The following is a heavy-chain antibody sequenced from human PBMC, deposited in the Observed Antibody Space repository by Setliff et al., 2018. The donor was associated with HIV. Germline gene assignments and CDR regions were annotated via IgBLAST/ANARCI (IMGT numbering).Heavy chain of an antibody. CDR3: ARGAIAAAGSLTDY. CDR1: GGPISSGTYY. Sequence: SETLSLTCTVSGGPISSGTYYWSWIRQPAGKGLEWIGHIYTSGSTNYNPSLKSRVTISVDTSKNQFSLKLSSVTAADTAVYYCARGAIAAAGSLTDYWGQGTLVTVSS. J-gene: IGHJ4*02. V-gene: IGHV4-61*09. CDR2: IYTSGST. D-gene: IGHD6-13*01.